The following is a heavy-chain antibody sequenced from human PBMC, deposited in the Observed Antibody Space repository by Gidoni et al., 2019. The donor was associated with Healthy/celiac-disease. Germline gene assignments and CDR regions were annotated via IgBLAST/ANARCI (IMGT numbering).Heavy chain of an antibody. CDR3: AKQGLLGAFDI. V-gene: IGHV3-53*02. J-gene: IGHJ3*02. Sequence: EVQLVETGGGLIQPGGSLTLSCSASGFTVSSNYMGWVRQAPGKGLEWVSVIYSGGSTYYADSVKGRFTSSRDNSKNTLYVQMNSLRAEDTALYYCAKQGLLGAFDIWGQGTMVTVSS. CDR2: IYSGGST. CDR1: GFTVSSNY. D-gene: IGHD7-27*01.